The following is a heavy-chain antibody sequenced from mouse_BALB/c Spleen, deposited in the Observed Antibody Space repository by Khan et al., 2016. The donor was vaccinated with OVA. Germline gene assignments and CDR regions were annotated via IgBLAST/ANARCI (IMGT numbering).Heavy chain of an antibody. CDR1: GYSFTSYY. CDR2: IDPFSGAT. V-gene: IGHV1-31*01. Sequence: EVQLQQSGPELMKPGASVKISCKASGYSFTSYYIHWMIESHGTSLEWIGYIDPFSGATTYNQKFKGKATLTVDKSSNTAYIHLRNLTSEDSAVYYCTRHGYVAWVTYWGQGTLVTVSA. D-gene: IGHD2-2*01. J-gene: IGHJ3*01. CDR3: TRHGYVAWVTY.